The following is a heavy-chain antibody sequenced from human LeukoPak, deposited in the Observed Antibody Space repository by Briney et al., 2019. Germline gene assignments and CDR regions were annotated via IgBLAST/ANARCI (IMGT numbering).Heavy chain of an antibody. V-gene: IGHV1-2*02. CDR1: GYTFTGYY. Sequence: ASVKVSCKASGYTFTGYYMHWVRQAPGQGLEWMGWINPNSGGTNYAQKFQGRVTMTRDTSISTAYMELSRLRSDDTAVYYCARVTAPTSRGYFFDWGQGTLVTVSS. D-gene: IGHD5-18*01. J-gene: IGHJ4*02. CDR3: ARVTAPTSRGYFFD. CDR2: INPNSGGT.